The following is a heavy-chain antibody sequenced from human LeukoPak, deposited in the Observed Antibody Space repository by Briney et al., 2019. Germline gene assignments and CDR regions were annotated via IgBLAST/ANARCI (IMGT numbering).Heavy chain of an antibody. CDR2: ISAYNGNT. Sequence: ASVKVSCKASGYIFTGYYMHWVRQAPGQGLEWMGWISAYNGNTNYAQKFQGRVTMTTDTSTSTAHMELRSLRSDDTAVYYCARLVRGIIITKRYNWFDPWGQGTLVTVSS. D-gene: IGHD3-10*01. J-gene: IGHJ5*02. V-gene: IGHV1-18*04. CDR3: ARLVRGIIITKRYNWFDP. CDR1: GYIFTGYY.